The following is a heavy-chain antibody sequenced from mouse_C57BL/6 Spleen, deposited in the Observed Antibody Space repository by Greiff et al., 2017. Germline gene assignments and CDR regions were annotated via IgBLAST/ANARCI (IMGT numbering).Heavy chain of an antibody. Sequence: VQLQQSGAELVRPGASVTLSCKASGYTFTDYEMHWVKQTPVHGLEWIGAIDPETGGTAYNQKFKGKAILTADKSSSTAYMELRSLTSEDSAVYYCTRSGYYGSSSYFDVGGTGTTVTVSS. V-gene: IGHV1-15*01. CDR1: GYTFTDYE. J-gene: IGHJ1*03. D-gene: IGHD1-1*01. CDR2: IDPETGGT. CDR3: TRSGYYGSSSYFDV.